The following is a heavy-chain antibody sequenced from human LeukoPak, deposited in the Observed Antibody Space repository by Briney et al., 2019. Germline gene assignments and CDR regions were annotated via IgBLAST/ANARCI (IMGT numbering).Heavy chain of an antibody. J-gene: IGHJ4*02. Sequence: GGSLRLSCAASGFSFSSYWMHWVRQAPGKGLVWVSHINSDGSSTAYADSVKGRFTISRDNAKSTLYLQMNSLRAEDTAVYYCARDDPGIGIDYWGQGTLVTVSS. CDR3: ARDDPGIGIDY. D-gene: IGHD1-26*01. V-gene: IGHV3-74*01. CDR2: INSDGSST. CDR1: GFSFSSYW.